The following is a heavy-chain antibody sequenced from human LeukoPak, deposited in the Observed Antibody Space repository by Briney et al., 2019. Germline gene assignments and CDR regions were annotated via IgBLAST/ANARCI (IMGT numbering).Heavy chain of an antibody. CDR1: GFTLSNHA. D-gene: IGHD3-10*01. J-gene: IGHJ4*02. V-gene: IGHV3-23*01. CDR3: VKDRVDGSGSQFDS. CDR2: ISGSGAMT. Sequence: PGGSLRLSCAASGFTLSNHAMIWVRQAPGKGLEWVSSISGSGAMTYYADSVKGRFTIPRDNAMDRLYLQMNSLRADDTAVYYCVKDRVDGSGSQFDSWGQGSLVIVSS.